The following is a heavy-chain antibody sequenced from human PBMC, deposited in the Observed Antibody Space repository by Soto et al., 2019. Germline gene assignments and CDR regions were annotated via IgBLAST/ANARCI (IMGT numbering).Heavy chain of an antibody. J-gene: IGHJ6*03. CDR3: AREGRYDILTGYPIEYYSYMDV. V-gene: IGHV1-69*04. CDR2: IIPILGIA. CDR1: GGTISSYT. Sequence: ASVKVSCKASGGTISSYTISWVRQAPGQGLEWMGRIIPILGIANYAQKFQGRVTITADKSTSTAYMELSSLRSEDTAVYYCAREGRYDILTGYPIEYYSYMDVWGKGTTVTGSS. D-gene: IGHD3-9*01.